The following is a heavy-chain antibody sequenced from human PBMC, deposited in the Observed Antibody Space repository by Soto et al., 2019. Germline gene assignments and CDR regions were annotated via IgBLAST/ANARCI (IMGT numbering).Heavy chain of an antibody. CDR1: NFVFNVSS. J-gene: IGHJ4*02. Sequence: QLVESGGGVVHPERSLRLSCTASNFVFNVSSLHWVRQAPGRGLEWLALISYDGGNKYYADSVKGRFTISRDNSKDTLCLQMNSLRPEDTAVYYCARDTDQYDFWGGTLDSLGQGTLVTVSS. V-gene: IGHV3-30-3*01. CDR3: ARDTDQYDFWGGTLDS. CDR2: ISYDGGNK. D-gene: IGHD3-3*01.